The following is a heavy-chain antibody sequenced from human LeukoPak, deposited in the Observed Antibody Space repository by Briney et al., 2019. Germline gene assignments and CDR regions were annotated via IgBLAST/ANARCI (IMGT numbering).Heavy chain of an antibody. D-gene: IGHD1-14*01. J-gene: IGHJ4*02. Sequence: ASVKVSCKASGYTFTSYYMHWVRQAPGQGLEWMGIINPSGGSTSYAQKFQGRVTMTRDMSTSTVYVELSSLRSEDTAVYYCARVDLKGNRFRLIDYWGQGTLVTVSS. CDR3: ARVDLKGNRFRLIDY. CDR2: INPSGGST. V-gene: IGHV1-46*01. CDR1: GYTFTSYY.